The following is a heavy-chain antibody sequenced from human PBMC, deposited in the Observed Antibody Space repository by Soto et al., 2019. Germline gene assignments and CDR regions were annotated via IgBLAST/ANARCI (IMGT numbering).Heavy chain of an antibody. V-gene: IGHV1-46*01. D-gene: IGHD1-1*01. J-gene: IGHJ4*02. CDR2: INPSGGTT. CDR1: GYSFTSYY. CDR3: GRDPTGTNRYYYFDS. Sequence: QVQLVQSGAEVKKPGASVKVSCKASGYSFTSYYIHWLRQAPGQGLEWMGIINPSGGTTTYAQKFQDRVTLTTDTSTSTVYMELSSLASDDTAVYYCGRDPTGTNRYYYFDSWGQGTRVSVSS.